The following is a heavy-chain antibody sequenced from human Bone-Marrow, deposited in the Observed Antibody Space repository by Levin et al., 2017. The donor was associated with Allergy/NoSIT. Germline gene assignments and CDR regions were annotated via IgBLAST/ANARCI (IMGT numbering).Heavy chain of an antibody. Sequence: SETLSLTCTVSGGSISSYYWSWIRQPPGKGLEWIGYIYYNGSTNYNPSLKSRVTISVDTSKNQFSLKLSSVTAADTAVYYCAREYAEDAFDIWGQGTMVTVSS. CDR3: AREYAEDAFDI. V-gene: IGHV4-59*01. J-gene: IGHJ3*02. CDR2: IYYNGST. CDR1: GGSISSYY.